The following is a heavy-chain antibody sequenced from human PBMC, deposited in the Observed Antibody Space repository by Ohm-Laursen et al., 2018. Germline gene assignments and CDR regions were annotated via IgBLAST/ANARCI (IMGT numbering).Heavy chain of an antibody. J-gene: IGHJ4*02. Sequence: SPRLSCTASGFTFSDYYMSWIRQAPGKGLEWVSYISSSGRTVNHVDSVKGRFTISRDNAKNSLYLQMNSLRAEDTAVYYCAALFYGTGSYWSQGTQVTVSS. CDR3: AALFYGTGSY. D-gene: IGHD3-10*01. CDR1: GFTFSDYY. V-gene: IGHV3-11*04. CDR2: ISSSGRTV.